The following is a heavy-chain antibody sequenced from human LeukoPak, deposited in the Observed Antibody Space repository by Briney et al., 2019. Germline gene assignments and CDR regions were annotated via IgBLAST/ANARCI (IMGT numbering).Heavy chain of an antibody. CDR3: AREIFGVVIAGGPYYYYYMDV. D-gene: IGHD3-3*01. Sequence: PSETLSLTCTVSGGSISSYYWSWIRQPPGKGLEWIGYIYYSGSTYYNPSLKSRVTISVDTSKNQFSLKLSSVTAADTAVYCCAREIFGVVIAGGPYYYYYMDVWGKGTTVTVSS. CDR2: IYYSGST. V-gene: IGHV4-30-4*08. J-gene: IGHJ6*03. CDR1: GGSISSYY.